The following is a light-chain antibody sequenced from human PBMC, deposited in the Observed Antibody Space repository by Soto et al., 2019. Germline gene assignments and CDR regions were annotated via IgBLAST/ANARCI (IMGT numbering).Light chain of an antibody. J-gene: IGLJ1*01. CDR1: SSDVGGYNY. V-gene: IGLV2-14*01. CDR2: DVS. CDR3: SSYTSSSTRV. Sequence: LTQPASVSGSPGQSITISCTGTSSDVGGYNYVSWYQQHPGKAPKLMIYDVSNRPSGVSNRFSGSKSGNTASLTISGLQAEDEVDYYGSSYTSSSTRVFGTGTKVTV.